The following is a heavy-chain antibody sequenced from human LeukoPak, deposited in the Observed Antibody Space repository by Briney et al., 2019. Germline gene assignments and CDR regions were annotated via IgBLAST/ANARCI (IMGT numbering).Heavy chain of an antibody. Sequence: GGSLRLSCAAPGFIFSIYAIHWVRQAPGKGLEWVAVISIDGRNEYYADSVKGRFTVSRDNSKNTLYLQMNSLRAEDTAVYYCARYHDYGDYKRYFDPWGQGILVTVSS. J-gene: IGHJ5*02. CDR3: ARYHDYGDYKRYFDP. D-gene: IGHD4-17*01. CDR2: ISIDGRNE. CDR1: GFIFSIYA. V-gene: IGHV3-30*04.